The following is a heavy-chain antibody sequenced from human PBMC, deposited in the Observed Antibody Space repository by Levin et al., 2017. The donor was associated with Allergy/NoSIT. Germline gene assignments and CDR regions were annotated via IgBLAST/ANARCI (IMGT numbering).Heavy chain of an antibody. Sequence: SETLSLTCTVSGGSISSYYWSWIRQPPGKGLEWIGYIYYSGSTNYNPSLKSRVTISVDTSKNQFSLKLSSVTAADTAVYYCARVRGDSSGYYLWGYYYGMDVWGQGTTVTVSS. CDR2: IYYSGST. CDR3: ARVRGDSSGYYLWGYYYGMDV. D-gene: IGHD3-22*01. CDR1: GGSISSYY. V-gene: IGHV4-59*01. J-gene: IGHJ6*02.